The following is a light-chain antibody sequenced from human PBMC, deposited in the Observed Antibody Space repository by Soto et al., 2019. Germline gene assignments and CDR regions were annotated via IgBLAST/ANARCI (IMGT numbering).Light chain of an antibody. J-gene: IGLJ2*01. V-gene: IGLV1-47*02. CDR1: YSNVETNY. Sequence: QSVLTQPPSASGTPGQRVTISCSGSYSNVETNYVYWYQQVPGTAPKLLIYTNDQRPSVVPDRFSASKSGTSASLAISGLRSEDEADYFCSATDDSLGGPVFGGGTKLTVL. CDR2: TND. CDR3: SATDDSLGGPV.